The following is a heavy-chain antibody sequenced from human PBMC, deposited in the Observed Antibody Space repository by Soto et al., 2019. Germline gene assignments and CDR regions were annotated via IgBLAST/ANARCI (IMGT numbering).Heavy chain of an antibody. CDR3: TRVRGDYAPGS. V-gene: IGHV3-72*01. CDR2: SRNRANSYIT. CDR1: GFTFSDHY. Sequence: EVQLVESGGGLVQPGGSLRLSCAASGFTFSDHYMDWVRQAPGKGLEWVGRSRNRANSYITEYAASVKGRFTISRDDSKNSLYLQMNSLKTEDTAVYFCTRVRGDYAPGSWGQGTLVTVSS. J-gene: IGHJ5*02. D-gene: IGHD4-17*01.